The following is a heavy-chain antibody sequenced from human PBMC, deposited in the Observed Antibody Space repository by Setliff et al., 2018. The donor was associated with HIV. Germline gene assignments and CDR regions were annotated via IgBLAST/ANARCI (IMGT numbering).Heavy chain of an antibody. V-gene: IGHV1-69*06. CDR2: IIPISGAA. CDR3: AAYFYDYGDTFDY. CDR1: GGTFSSYA. D-gene: IGHD4-17*01. J-gene: IGHJ4*02. Sequence: SVKVSCKASGGTFSSYAITWVRQAPGQGLEWMGRIIPISGAASYALKFQGKVTITADKPTSTAYMEVRSLRSEDTAVYYCAAYFYDYGDTFDYWGQGTLVTVSS.